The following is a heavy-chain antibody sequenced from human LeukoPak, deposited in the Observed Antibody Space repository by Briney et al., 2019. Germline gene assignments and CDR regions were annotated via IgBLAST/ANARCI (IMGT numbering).Heavy chain of an antibody. D-gene: IGHD3-10*01. V-gene: IGHV4-39*01. J-gene: IGHJ4*02. CDR3: ASDGGQGY. CDR2: TYYSGST. Sequence: SETLSLTCTVSGGSISSSSYYWGWIRQPPGKGLEWIGSTYYSGSTYYNPSLKSRVTISVDTSKNQFSLKLSSVTAADTAVYYCASDGGQGYWGQGILVTVSS. CDR1: GGSISSSSYY.